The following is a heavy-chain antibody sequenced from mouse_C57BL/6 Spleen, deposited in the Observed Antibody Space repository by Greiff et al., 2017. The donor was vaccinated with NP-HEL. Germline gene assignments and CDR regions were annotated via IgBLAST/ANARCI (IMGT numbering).Heavy chain of an antibody. CDR1: GYTFTSYG. CDR2: IYPRSGNT. V-gene: IGHV1-81*01. CDR3: ARSVGVRQFAY. D-gene: IGHD2-14*01. Sequence: QVQLKESGAELARPGASVKLSCKASGYTFTSYGISWVKQRTGQGLEWIGEIYPRSGNTYYNEKFKGKATLTAAKSSSTAYMELRSLTSEDSAVYFWARSVGVRQFAYWGKGTLVTGSA. J-gene: IGHJ3*01.